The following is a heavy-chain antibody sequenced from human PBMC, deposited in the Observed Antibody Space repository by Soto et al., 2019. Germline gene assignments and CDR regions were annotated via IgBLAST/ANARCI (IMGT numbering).Heavy chain of an antibody. CDR3: ARAYYYDSSGYYYMVLDY. Sequence: GASVKVSCKASGYTFTSYGISWVRQAPGQGLEWMGWISAYNGNTNYAQKLQGRVTMTTDTSTSTAYMELRSLRSDDTAVYYCARAYYYDSSGYYYMVLDYWGQGTLVTVSS. J-gene: IGHJ4*02. V-gene: IGHV1-18*01. CDR2: ISAYNGNT. CDR1: GYTFTSYG. D-gene: IGHD3-22*01.